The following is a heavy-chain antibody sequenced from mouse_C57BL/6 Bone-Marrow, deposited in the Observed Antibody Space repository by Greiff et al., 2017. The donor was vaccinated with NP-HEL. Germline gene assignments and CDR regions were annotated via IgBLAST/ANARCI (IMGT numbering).Heavy chain of an antibody. J-gene: IGHJ3*01. CDR1: GYAFSSSW. CDR2: IYPGDGDT. V-gene: IGHV1-82*01. CDR3: AREKIYGSSWFAY. D-gene: IGHD1-1*01. Sequence: QVQLQQSGPELVKPGASVKISCKASGYAFSSSWMNWVKQRPGKGLEWIGRIYPGDGDTNYNGKFKGKATLTADNSSSTAYMQLSSLPSEDSAVYFCAREKIYGSSWFAYWGQGTLVTVSA.